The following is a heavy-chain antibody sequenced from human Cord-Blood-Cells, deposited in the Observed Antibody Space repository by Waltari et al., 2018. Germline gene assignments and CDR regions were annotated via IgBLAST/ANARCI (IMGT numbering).Heavy chain of an antibody. Sequence: QVQLVQSGAEVKKPGSSVKVSCKASGGTFSSYAISWVRQAPGQGLEWIGRIIPIFGTAHYAHKCQVRVTITADESTSTAYMELSSLRSEDTAVYYCARDTGQQLDYWGQGTLVTVSS. D-gene: IGHD6-13*01. CDR1: GGTFSSYA. J-gene: IGHJ4*02. V-gene: IGHV1-69*18. CDR2: IIPIFGTA. CDR3: ARDTGQQLDY.